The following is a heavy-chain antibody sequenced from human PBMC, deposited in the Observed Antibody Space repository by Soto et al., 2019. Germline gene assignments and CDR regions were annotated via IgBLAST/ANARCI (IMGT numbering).Heavy chain of an antibody. CDR1: GGTFTSYT. CDR2: IIPILGIA. Sequence: SVKVSCKASGGTFTSYTITWVRQAPGQGLEWMGRIIPILGIANYAQKFQGRVTITADKSTSTAYMELSSLRSEDTAVYYCARATAYCSGGSCYNPHDYWGQGTLVTVSS. CDR3: ARATAYCSGGSCYNPHDY. V-gene: IGHV1-69*02. J-gene: IGHJ4*02. D-gene: IGHD2-15*01.